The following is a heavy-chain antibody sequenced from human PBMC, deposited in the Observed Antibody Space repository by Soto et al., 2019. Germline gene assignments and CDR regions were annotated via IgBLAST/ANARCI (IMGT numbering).Heavy chain of an antibody. CDR1: GYTLTELS. D-gene: IGHD6-19*01. J-gene: IGHJ6*02. Sequence: QVQLVQSGAEVKKPGASVKVSCKVSGYTLTELSMHWVRQAPGKGLEWMGGFDPEDGETIYAQKFQGRVTMTEDTSTDTAYIELSSLRSEDTAEYYCATETMRYAPRIAVAGTYQSNYYYYGIDVWGQGTTVTVSS. CDR2: FDPEDGET. CDR3: ATETMRYAPRIAVAGTYQSNYYYYGIDV. V-gene: IGHV1-24*01.